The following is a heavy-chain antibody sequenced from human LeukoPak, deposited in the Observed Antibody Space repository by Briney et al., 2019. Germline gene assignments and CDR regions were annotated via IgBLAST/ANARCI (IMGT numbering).Heavy chain of an antibody. D-gene: IGHD3-22*01. CDR1: GGSISSSSYY. J-gene: IGHJ5*02. V-gene: IGHV4-39*07. CDR3: ARYDSSFNWFDP. CDR2: IYYSGST. Sequence: SETLSLTCTVSGGSISSSSYYWGWIRQPPGKGLEWIGSIYYSGSTYYNPSLKSRVTISVDTSKNQFSLKLSSVTAADTAVYYCARYDSSFNWFDPWGQGTLVTVSS.